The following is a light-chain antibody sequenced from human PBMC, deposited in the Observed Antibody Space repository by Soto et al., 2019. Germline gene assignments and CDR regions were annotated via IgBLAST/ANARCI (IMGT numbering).Light chain of an antibody. CDR2: DAS. Sequence: EIVLTQSPVTLSLSPGERATLFCRASQNIGGYLAWYQQRPGQAPRLVIYDASYRATGIPARFSGSGSGTEFTHTISSLEPEDVAVYYCQQRFDWPITFGQGTRLEI. CDR1: QNIGGY. V-gene: IGKV3-11*01. J-gene: IGKJ5*01. CDR3: QQRFDWPIT.